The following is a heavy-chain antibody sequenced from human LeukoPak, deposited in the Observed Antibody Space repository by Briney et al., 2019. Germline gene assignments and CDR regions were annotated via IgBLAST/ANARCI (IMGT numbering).Heavy chain of an antibody. Sequence: SETLSLTCAVSGGSINSYFWSWIRQAPGKGLEWIGYIYYSGRTDYNPSFKSRVTISVDASKNQFSLKLRSVTAADTAVYFCARGRFDWLPGAFDIWGQGTVVIVSS. D-gene: IGHD3-9*01. J-gene: IGHJ3*02. V-gene: IGHV4-59*01. CDR3: ARGRFDWLPGAFDI. CDR2: IYYSGRT. CDR1: GGSINSYF.